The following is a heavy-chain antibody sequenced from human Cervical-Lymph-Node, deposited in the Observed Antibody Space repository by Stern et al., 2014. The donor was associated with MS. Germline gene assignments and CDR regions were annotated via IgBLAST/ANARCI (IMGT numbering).Heavy chain of an antibody. V-gene: IGHV4-61*02. D-gene: IGHD4-23*01. J-gene: IGHJ4*02. CDR3: ARATTTVVTSHYFDY. CDR1: GGSISSGSYY. Sequence: QVQLQESGPGLVKPSQTLSLTCTVSGGSISSGSYYWSWIRQPAGKGLEWIGRIYTSGSTNYNPSLKSRVTISVATSKNQYSLQLGSVTAADTAVYYCARATTTVVTSHYFDYWGQGTLVTVSS. CDR2: IYTSGST.